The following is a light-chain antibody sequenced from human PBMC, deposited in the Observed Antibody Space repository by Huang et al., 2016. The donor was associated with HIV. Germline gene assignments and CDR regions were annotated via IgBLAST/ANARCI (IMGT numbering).Light chain of an antibody. V-gene: IGKV3-11*01. CDR1: QSVGGY. J-gene: IGKJ3*01. CDR2: DAS. CDR3: QQRTNWPPGFT. Sequence: EIVLTQSPATLSLSPGERATLSCRASQSVGGYLDWYQQKPGQAPRLLIYDASNRATGIPARLSGSGSGTDFTLTISSLEPEDFAVYYRQQRTNWPPGFTFGPGTKVDIK.